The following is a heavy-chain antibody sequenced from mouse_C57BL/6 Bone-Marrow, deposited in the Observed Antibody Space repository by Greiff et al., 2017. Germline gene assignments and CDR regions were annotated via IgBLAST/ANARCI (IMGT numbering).Heavy chain of an antibody. CDR1: GYTFADSN. D-gene: IGHD1-1*01. Sequence: EVQLQQSGPELVKPGASVKIPCKASGYTFADSNMDWVKQSHGKSLEWIGDINPNNGGTIYNQKFKGKATLTVDKSSSTAYMELRSLTSEDTAVYYCVRQDYGSSPYSDYWGQGTTVTVSS. J-gene: IGHJ2*01. V-gene: IGHV1-18*01. CDR2: INPNNGGT. CDR3: VRQDYGSSPYSDY.